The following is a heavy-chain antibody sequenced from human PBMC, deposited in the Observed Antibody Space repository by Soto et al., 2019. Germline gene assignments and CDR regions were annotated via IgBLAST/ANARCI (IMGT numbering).Heavy chain of an antibody. CDR3: ARGTPYYYDSSGFPLNWFDP. J-gene: IGHJ5*02. V-gene: IGHV4-59*01. CDR1: GGSISSYY. D-gene: IGHD3-22*01. Sequence: ASETLSLTCTVSGGSISSYYWSWIRQPPGKGLEWIGYIYYSGSTNYNPSLKSRVTISVDTSKNQFSLKLSSVTAADTAVYYCARGTPYYYDSSGFPLNWFDPWGQGTLVTVSS. CDR2: IYYSGST.